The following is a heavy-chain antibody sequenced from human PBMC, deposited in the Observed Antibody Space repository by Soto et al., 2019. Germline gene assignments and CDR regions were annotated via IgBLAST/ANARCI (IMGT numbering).Heavy chain of an antibody. D-gene: IGHD3-3*01. J-gene: IGHJ6*02. CDR2: IIPIFGTA. V-gene: IGHV1-69*01. CDR3: AREPQLWEWGPGYYGMDV. CDR1: GGTFSSYA. Sequence: QVQLVQSGAEVKKPGSSVKVSCKASGGTFSSYAISWVRQAPGQGLEWMGGIIPIFGTANYAQKFQGRVTITADESTSTAYMELSSLRSEDTAVYYCAREPQLWEWGPGYYGMDVWGQGTTVTVSS.